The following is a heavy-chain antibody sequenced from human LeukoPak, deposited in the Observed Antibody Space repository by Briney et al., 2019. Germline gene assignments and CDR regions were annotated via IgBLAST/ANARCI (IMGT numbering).Heavy chain of an antibody. Sequence: ASVKVSCKASGYTFTSYAMHWVRQAPGQRLEWMGWINAGNGNTKYSQKFQARVTITRDTSASTAYMELSSLRSEDTAVYYCARASPTLFRGYSGYLKYYYSGMDVWGKGTTVTVSS. CDR2: INAGNGNT. CDR1: GYTFTSYA. D-gene: IGHD5-12*01. V-gene: IGHV1-3*01. CDR3: ARASPTLFRGYSGYLKYYYSGMDV. J-gene: IGHJ6*04.